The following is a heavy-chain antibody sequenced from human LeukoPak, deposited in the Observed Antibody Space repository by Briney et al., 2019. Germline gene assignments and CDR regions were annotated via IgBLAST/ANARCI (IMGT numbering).Heavy chain of an antibody. CDR3: AKDGAAATTADY. J-gene: IGHJ4*02. V-gene: IGHV3-30*18. CDR1: GFTFSSYG. Sequence: GGSLRLSCAASGFTFSSYGMHWVRQAPGKGLEWVAVISYDGSNKYYADSVKGRFTISRDNSKNTLYLQMNRLRAEDTAVYYCAKDGAAATTADYWGQGTLVTVSS. D-gene: IGHD6-13*01. CDR2: ISYDGSNK.